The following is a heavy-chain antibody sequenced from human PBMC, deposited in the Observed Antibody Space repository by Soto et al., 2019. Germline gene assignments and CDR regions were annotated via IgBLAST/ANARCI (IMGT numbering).Heavy chain of an antibody. CDR2: IYWDDDK. CDR3: AHRAVLCSGGTCYSHPFDF. Sequence: QITLKESGPTLVKPTQTLTLTCTFSGFSLTTTGVGVGWIRQPPGKALEWLAIIYWDDDKRYSPSLKSRLTITKDTSKNQVVLTMTNMVPVDTATYFCAHRAVLCSGGTCYSHPFDFWGQGTLVTASS. D-gene: IGHD2-15*01. CDR1: GFSLTTTGVG. V-gene: IGHV2-5*02. J-gene: IGHJ4*02.